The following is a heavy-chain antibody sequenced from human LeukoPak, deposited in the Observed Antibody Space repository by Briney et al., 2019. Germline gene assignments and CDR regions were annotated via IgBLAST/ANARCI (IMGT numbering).Heavy chain of an antibody. V-gene: IGHV4-59*01. CDR3: ARDVRSRRYGTVS. Sequence: SETLSLTCTVSGGSISSYYWSWIRQPPGKGLEWIGYIYYSGSTNYNPSLKSRVTISVDTSKNQFSLKLSSVTAADTAVYYWARDVRSRRYGTVSWGQGTLVTVSS. CDR1: GGSISSYY. D-gene: IGHD3-10*01. CDR2: IYYSGST. J-gene: IGHJ5*02.